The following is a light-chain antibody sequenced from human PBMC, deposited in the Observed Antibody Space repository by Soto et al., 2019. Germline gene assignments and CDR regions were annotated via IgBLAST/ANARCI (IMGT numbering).Light chain of an antibody. J-gene: IGKJ5*01. Sequence: TVLTQSPVTLSLPPGERATLSCRASQSVGGNVAWYQQKPGQAPQLLISGASSRAPGIPDRFSGSGSGADFTLSISRLEPEDFALYYCQHYAAAPITFGQGTRLDI. CDR3: QHYAAAPIT. CDR2: GAS. CDR1: QSVGGN. V-gene: IGKV3-20*01.